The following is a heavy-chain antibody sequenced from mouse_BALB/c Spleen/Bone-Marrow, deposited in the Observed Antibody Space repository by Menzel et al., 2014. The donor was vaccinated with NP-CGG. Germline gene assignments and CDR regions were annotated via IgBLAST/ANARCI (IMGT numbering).Heavy chain of an antibody. V-gene: IGHV5-6*01. CDR2: ISSGGSYT. CDR1: GFTFSSYG. D-gene: IGHD2-4*01. CDR3: ARQDYAWFAY. Sequence: EVKLVESGGDLVKPGGSLKLSCAASGFTFSSYGMSWVRQTPDKRLEWVATISSGGSYTYYPDSVKGRFTISRDNAKNNLYLQMSSLKSEDTAMYYCARQDYAWFAYWGQGTLVTVSA. J-gene: IGHJ3*01.